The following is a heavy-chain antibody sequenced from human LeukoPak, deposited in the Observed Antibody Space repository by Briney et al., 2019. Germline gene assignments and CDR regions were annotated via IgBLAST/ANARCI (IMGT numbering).Heavy chain of an antibody. CDR1: GFTVSSNY. CDR3: ARDGDYYGSGSYYTVLFN. J-gene: IGHJ4*02. Sequence: GGSLRLSCAASGFTVSSNYMSWVRQAPGKGLEWVSVIYSGGSTYYADSVKGRFTISRDNSKNTLYLQMNSLRAEDTAVYYCARDGDYYGSGSYYTVLFNWGQGTLVTVSS. CDR2: IYSGGST. D-gene: IGHD3-10*01. V-gene: IGHV3-66*01.